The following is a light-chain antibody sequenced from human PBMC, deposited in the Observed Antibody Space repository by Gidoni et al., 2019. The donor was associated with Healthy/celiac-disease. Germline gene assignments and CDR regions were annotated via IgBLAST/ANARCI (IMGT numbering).Light chain of an antibody. CDR2: AAS. J-gene: IGKJ1*01. Sequence: AIQMTQSPSSLSASVGDRVTITCRASQGIRNDLGWYQQKPGKAPKLLIYAASSLQSGVPSRFSGSGSGTDFTLTISSLQPEDFATYYCLQDYNYRTFGQGTKVEIK. V-gene: IGKV1-6*01. CDR1: QGIRND. CDR3: LQDYNYRT.